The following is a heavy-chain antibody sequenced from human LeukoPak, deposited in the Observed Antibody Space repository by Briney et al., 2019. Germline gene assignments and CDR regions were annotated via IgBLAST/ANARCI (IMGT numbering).Heavy chain of an antibody. V-gene: IGHV3-7*03. D-gene: IGHD5-18*01. Sequence: GRSLRLSCAASGFTFSYSWMTWVRQAPGKGLEWVANMNGDGSNIYYVDSVRGRFTISRDNAKNSLYLQMSSLRAEDTAVYYCARDPGYGAVDYWGQGTLITVSS. CDR1: GFTFSYSW. CDR3: ARDPGYGAVDY. CDR2: MNGDGSNI. J-gene: IGHJ4*02.